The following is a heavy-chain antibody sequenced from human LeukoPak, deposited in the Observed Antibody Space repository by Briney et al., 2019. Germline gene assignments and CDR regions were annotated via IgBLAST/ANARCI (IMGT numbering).Heavy chain of an antibody. Sequence: GGSLRFSGAGSGFTVSSNYMSWVRQAPGKGLEWVSVIYSGGSTYYADSVKGRFTISRDNSKNTLYLQMNSLRAEDTAVYYCARDRGLWFGDPEIYYYYYYGMDVWGQGTTVTVSS. V-gene: IGHV3-66*01. D-gene: IGHD3-10*01. CDR2: IYSGGST. CDR1: GFTVSSNY. CDR3: ARDRGLWFGDPEIYYYYYYGMDV. J-gene: IGHJ6*02.